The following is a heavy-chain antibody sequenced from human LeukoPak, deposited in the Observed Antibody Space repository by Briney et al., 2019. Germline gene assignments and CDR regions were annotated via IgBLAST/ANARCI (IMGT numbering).Heavy chain of an antibody. CDR2: INHSGST. Sequence: SKTLSLTCAVYGGSFSGYYWSWIRQPPGKGLEWIGEINHSGSTNYNPSLKSRVTISVDTSKNQFSLKLSSVTAAYTAVYYCARGLDGHCSSTSCYGFDYWGQGTLVTVSS. D-gene: IGHD2-2*01. V-gene: IGHV4-34*01. CDR1: GGSFSGYY. J-gene: IGHJ4*02. CDR3: ARGLDGHCSSTSCYGFDY.